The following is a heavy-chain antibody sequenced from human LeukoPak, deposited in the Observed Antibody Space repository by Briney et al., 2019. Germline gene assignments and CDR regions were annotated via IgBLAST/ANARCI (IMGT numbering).Heavy chain of an antibody. CDR3: AKDSFGTVGS. D-gene: IGHD3-3*01. J-gene: IGHJ4*02. V-gene: IGHV3-30*18. CDR1: GFTFSSYG. CDR2: ISYDGSNK. Sequence: GGSLRLSCAASGFTFSSYGMHWVRQAPGKGLEWVAVISYDGSNKYYADSVKGRFTISRDNSKNTLYLQMNSLRAEDTAVYYCAKDSFGTVGSWGQGTLVTVSS.